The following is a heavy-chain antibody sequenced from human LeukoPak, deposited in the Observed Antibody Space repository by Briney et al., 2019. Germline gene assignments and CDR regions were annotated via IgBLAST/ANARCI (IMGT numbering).Heavy chain of an antibody. V-gene: IGHV3-30-3*01. Sequence: GRSLRLSCAASGFTFSSYAMHWVRQAPGKGLEGVAVISYDGSNKYYADSVKGRFTISRDNSKNTLYLQMNSLRAEDTAVYYCARDPIAAAGTTGDYWGQGTLVTVSS. CDR3: ARDPIAAAGTTGDY. D-gene: IGHD6-13*01. CDR2: ISYDGSNK. CDR1: GFTFSSYA. J-gene: IGHJ4*02.